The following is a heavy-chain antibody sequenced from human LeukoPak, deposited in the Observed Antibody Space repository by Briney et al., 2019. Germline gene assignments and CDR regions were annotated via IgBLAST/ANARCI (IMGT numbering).Heavy chain of an antibody. D-gene: IGHD2-15*01. CDR1: GYTFTSYD. J-gene: IGHJ6*03. V-gene: IGHV1-18*01. Sequence: GASVKVSCKASGYTFTSYDIGWVRQAPGQGLEWMGWISAYNDNTNYAQKLQGRVTMTTDTSTSTAYMDLRSLRSEDTAVYYCARVPPYCSGGSCYWGNYYYYMDVWGKGTTVTISS. CDR3: ARVPPYCSGGSCYWGNYYYYMDV. CDR2: ISAYNDNT.